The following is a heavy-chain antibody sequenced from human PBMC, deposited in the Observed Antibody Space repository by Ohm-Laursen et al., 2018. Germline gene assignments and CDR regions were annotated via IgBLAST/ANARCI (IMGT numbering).Heavy chain of an antibody. D-gene: IGHD1-7*01. V-gene: IGHV1-8*01. CDR1: GYTFTSYD. CDR2: LNPVSGNS. CDR3: GRAVRNQLLTDP. Sequence: GSSVKVSCKASGYTFTSYDITWVRQASGQGPEWIGWLNPVSGNSNFGQKFRGRVTVTCDTSISTAYMELSGLSSDDADTYYCGRAVRNQLLTDPWGQGTLVTVTS. J-gene: IGHJ5*02.